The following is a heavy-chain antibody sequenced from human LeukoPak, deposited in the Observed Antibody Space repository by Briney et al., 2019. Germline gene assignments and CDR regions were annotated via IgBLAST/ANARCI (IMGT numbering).Heavy chain of an antibody. CDR1: GFTFSSYA. V-gene: IGHV3-7*01. CDR2: IKQDGSEE. J-gene: IGHJ6*03. CDR3: ARGHGYYYYYMDV. Sequence: GGSLRLSCAASGFTFSSYAMSWVRQAPGKGLEWVANIKQDGSEEYYVDSVKGRFTISRDNAKNSLYLQMNSLRAEDTAIYYCARGHGYYYYYMDVWGKGTTVTVSS.